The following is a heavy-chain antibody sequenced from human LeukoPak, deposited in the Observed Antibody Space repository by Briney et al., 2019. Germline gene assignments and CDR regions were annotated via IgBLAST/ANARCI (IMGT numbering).Heavy chain of an antibody. J-gene: IGHJ4*02. Sequence: ASVKVSCKASGYTFTGYYMHWVRQAPGQGLEWMGWINPNSGGTNYAQKFQGRVTMTRDTSISTAYMELSRLRSDDTAVYYCARESGALGIEGFDYWGQGTLVTVSS. CDR2: INPNSGGT. CDR1: GYTFTGYY. D-gene: IGHD2-15*01. V-gene: IGHV1-2*02. CDR3: ARESGALGIEGFDY.